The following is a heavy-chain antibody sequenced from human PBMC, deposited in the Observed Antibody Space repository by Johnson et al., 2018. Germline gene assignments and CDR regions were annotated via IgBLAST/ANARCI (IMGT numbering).Heavy chain of an antibody. CDR2: ISYDGSNK. CDR1: GFTFSSYA. V-gene: IGHV3-30-3*01. D-gene: IGHD4-23*01. J-gene: IGHJ6*03. Sequence: QVQLVQSGGGVVQPGRSLRLSCAASGFTFSSYAMHWVRQAPGKGLEWVAVISYDGSNKYYADSVKGRFTISRDNSKNTLYLQMNSLRAEDTAVYYCAGASDYGGNSEDYMDVWGKGTTVTVSS. CDR3: AGASDYGGNSEDYMDV.